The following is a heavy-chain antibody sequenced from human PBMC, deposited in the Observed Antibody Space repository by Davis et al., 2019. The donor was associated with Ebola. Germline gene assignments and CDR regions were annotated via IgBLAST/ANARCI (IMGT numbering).Heavy chain of an antibody. V-gene: IGHV4-34*01. CDR3: ASLPYYYDSSEDY. CDR1: GGSFSGYY. D-gene: IGHD3-22*01. J-gene: IGHJ4*02. Sequence: MPSETLSLTCAVYGGSFSGYYWSWIRQPPGKGLEWIGEINHSGSTNYNPSLKSRVTISVDTSKNQFSLKLSSVTAADTAVYYCASLPYYYDSSEDYWGQGTLVTVSS. CDR2: INHSGST.